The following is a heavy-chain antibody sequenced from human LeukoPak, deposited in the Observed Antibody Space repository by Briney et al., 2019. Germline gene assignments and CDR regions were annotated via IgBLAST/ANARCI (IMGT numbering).Heavy chain of an antibody. Sequence: ASVTVSCKASGYTFTSYYMHWVRQAPGQGLEWMGIINPSGGSTSYALKFQGRVTMTRDTSTSTVYMELSSLRSEDTAVYYCASGVVVVLGYDAFDICGQGTMVTVSS. J-gene: IGHJ3*02. CDR3: ASGVVVVLGYDAFDI. D-gene: IGHD3-22*01. CDR1: GYTFTSYY. CDR2: INPSGGST. V-gene: IGHV1-46*01.